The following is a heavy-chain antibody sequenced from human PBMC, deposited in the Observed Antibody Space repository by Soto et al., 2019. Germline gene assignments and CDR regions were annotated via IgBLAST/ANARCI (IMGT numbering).Heavy chain of an antibody. CDR1: GGSTSSYY. V-gene: IGHV4-59*01. D-gene: IGHD2-15*01. CDR3: AEGWNFDY. J-gene: IGHJ4*02. CDR2: IYYTGTT. Sequence: QVQLQESGPGLVKPSETLSLTCTVSGGSTSSYYWNWIRQPPGKELEWIGYIYYTGTTNYKPSLRSRATISVGTCKNQFSLKLNSVTAADTAVYSCAEGWNFDYWGQGTLVTVSS.